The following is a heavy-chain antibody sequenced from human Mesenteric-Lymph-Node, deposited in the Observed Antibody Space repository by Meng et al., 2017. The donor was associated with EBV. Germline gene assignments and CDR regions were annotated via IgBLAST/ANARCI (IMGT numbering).Heavy chain of an antibody. J-gene: IGHJ2*01. V-gene: IGHV4-61*01. Sequence: VQPQEPGPGLVKPSETLSLTCTVSGGSVSSGSYYWSWIRQPPGKGLEWIGYIYYSGSANYNPSLKSRVTISVDTSKNQFSLKLSSVTAADTAVYYCGRGRTYWYFDLWGRGTLVTVSS. CDR3: GRGRTYWYFDL. CDR1: GGSVSSGSYY. CDR2: IYYSGSA.